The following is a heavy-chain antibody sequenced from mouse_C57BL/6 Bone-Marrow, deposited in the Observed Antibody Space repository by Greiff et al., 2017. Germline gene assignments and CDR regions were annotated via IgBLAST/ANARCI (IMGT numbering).Heavy chain of an antibody. Sequence: EVQLVESGGGLVQPGGSLKLSCAASGFTFSDYYMYWVRQTPEKRLEWVAYISNGGGSTYYPDTVKGRFTISRDNAKNTLYLQMSRLKSEDTAMYYCARQGLLRYYYYAMDYWGQGTSVTVSS. D-gene: IGHD1-1*01. CDR1: GFTFSDYY. CDR3: ARQGLLRYYYYAMDY. J-gene: IGHJ4*01. V-gene: IGHV5-12*01. CDR2: ISNGGGST.